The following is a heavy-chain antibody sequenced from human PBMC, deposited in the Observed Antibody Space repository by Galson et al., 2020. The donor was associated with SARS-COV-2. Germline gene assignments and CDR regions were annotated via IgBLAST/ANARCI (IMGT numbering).Heavy chain of an antibody. CDR3: AMNYYYDSSGYKGRTTEAFDI. V-gene: IGHV1-18*01. D-gene: IGHD3-22*01. Sequence: ASEKVSCKASGYTFTSYGISWVRQAPGQGLEWMGWISAYNGNTKYAQKLQGRVTMTTDTSTSTAYMELRSLRSDDTAVYYCAMNYYYDSSGYKGRTTEAFDIWGQGTMVTVSS. CDR2: ISAYNGNT. CDR1: GYTFTSYG. J-gene: IGHJ3*02.